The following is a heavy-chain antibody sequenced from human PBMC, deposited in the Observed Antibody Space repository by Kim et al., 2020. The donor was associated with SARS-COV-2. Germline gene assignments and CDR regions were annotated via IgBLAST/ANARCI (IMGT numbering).Heavy chain of an antibody. Sequence: GGSLRLSCAASGFTFSSYSMNWVRQAPGKGLEWVSSISSSSSYIYYADSVKGRFTISRDNAKNSLYLQMNSLRAEDTAVYYCARVPGQLWPHSYYYYGMDVWGQGTTVTVSS. V-gene: IGHV3-21*01. J-gene: IGHJ6*02. CDR1: GFTFSSYS. CDR3: ARVPGQLWPHSYYYYGMDV. D-gene: IGHD5-18*01. CDR2: ISSSSSYI.